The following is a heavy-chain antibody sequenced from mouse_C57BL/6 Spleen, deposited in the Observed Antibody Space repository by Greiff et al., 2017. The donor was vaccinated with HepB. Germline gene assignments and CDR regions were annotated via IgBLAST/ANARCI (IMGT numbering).Heavy chain of an antibody. D-gene: IGHD1-1*01. CDR1: GYTFTSYW. CDR2: IYPSDSET. Sequence: QVQLQQPGAELVRPGSSVKLSCKASGYTFTSYWMDWVKQRPGQGLEWIGNIYPSDSETHYNQKFKDKATLTVDKSSSTAYMQLSSLTSEDSAVYYCAREITTVDYWGQGTTLTVSS. J-gene: IGHJ2*01. CDR3: AREITTVDY. V-gene: IGHV1-61*01.